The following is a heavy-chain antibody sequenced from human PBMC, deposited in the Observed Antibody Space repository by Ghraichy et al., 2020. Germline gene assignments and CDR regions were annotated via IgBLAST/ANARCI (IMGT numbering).Heavy chain of an antibody. CDR3: ARSGGSNSAALDFDY. J-gene: IGHJ4*02. CDR2: IYYSGST. D-gene: IGHD1-26*01. CDR1: GASISSNY. V-gene: IGHV4-59*01. Sequence: SETLSLTCTVSGASISSNYWSWIRQPPGKRLEWIAYIYYSGSTNYNPSLKSRVTISVDTSKNQLSLKLTSVTAADTAVYYCARSGGSNSAALDFDYWGQGTLVTVSS.